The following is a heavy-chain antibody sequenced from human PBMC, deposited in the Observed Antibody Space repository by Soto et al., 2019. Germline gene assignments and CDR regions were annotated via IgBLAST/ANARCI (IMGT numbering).Heavy chain of an antibody. Sequence: VQLLESGGGLVQPGGSLRLSCAASGFTFSSYGMTWVRQAPGKGVEWVSFSSATGAGTYYADSVKGRFTISRDNSKNTRYLQMTSLRADDTAVYYCAKDRRAGGNYGFYSDFWGQGALVIVSS. CDR3: AKDRRAGGNYGFYSDF. J-gene: IGHJ4*02. CDR2: SSATGAGT. CDR1: GFTFSSYG. D-gene: IGHD1-7*01. V-gene: IGHV3-23*01.